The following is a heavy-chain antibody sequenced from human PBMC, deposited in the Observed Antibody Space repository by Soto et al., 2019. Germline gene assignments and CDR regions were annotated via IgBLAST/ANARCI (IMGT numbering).Heavy chain of an antibody. CDR2: ISAYNGNT. Sequence: GASVKVSCKASGYSFTRYYINWVRQAPGQGLEWMGWISAYNGNTHYEEKLQGRVTLTTDTSTSTAYMELRSLRSDDTAVYYCARDPPPPDYWGQGTLVTVSS. V-gene: IGHV1-18*01. CDR1: GYSFTRYY. J-gene: IGHJ4*02. CDR3: ARDPPPPDY.